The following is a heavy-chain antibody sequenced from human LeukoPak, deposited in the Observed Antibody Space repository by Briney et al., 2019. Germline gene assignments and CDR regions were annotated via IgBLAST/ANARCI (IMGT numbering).Heavy chain of an antibody. V-gene: IGHV3-23*01. Sequence: PGGSLRLPCAASGFTFSSYAMSWVRQAPGKGLEWVSAISGSGGSTYHADSVKGRFTISRDNSKNTLYLQMNSLRAEDTAVYYCATGIFYTVTTGMVDYWGQGTLVTVSS. CDR3: ATGIFYTVTTGMVDY. CDR2: ISGSGGST. CDR1: GFTFSSYA. J-gene: IGHJ4*02. D-gene: IGHD4-17*01.